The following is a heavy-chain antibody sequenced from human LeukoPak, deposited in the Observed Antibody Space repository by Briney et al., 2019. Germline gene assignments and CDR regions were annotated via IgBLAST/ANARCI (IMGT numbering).Heavy chain of an antibody. CDR2: ISSSSSYI. J-gene: IGHJ4*02. CDR1: GFTFSSYS. D-gene: IGHD6-6*01. Sequence: GGSLRLSCAASGFTFSSYSMNWVRQAPGKGLEWVSSISSSSSYIYYADSVKGRSTISRDNAKNSLHLQMNSLRAEDTAVYYCARGSYSSSSADWGQGTLVTVSS. CDR3: ARGSYSSSSAD. V-gene: IGHV3-21*01.